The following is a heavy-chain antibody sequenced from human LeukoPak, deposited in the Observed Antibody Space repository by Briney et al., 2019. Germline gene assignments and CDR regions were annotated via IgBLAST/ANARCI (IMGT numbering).Heavy chain of an antibody. V-gene: IGHV3-23*01. CDR1: GFTFSSYA. D-gene: IGHD3-10*01. CDR3: AKDAAPGHYSYYYYYGMDV. CDR2: ISGSGGST. J-gene: IGHJ6*02. Sequence: GGSLRLSCAASGFTFSSYAMSWVRQAPGKGLEWVSAISGSGGSTYYADSVKGRFTISRDNSKNTLYLQMNSLRAEDTAVYYCAKDAAPGHYSYYYYYGMDVWGQGTTVSVSS.